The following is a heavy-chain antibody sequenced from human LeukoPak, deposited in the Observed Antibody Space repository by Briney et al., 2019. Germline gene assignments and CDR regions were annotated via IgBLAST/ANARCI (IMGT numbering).Heavy chain of an antibody. J-gene: IGHJ3*02. D-gene: IGHD4-17*01. CDR3: VLYGDYESPDGFDI. CDR2: ISGSGGST. Sequence: GGSLRLSCVVSGFTVSTNYMSWVRQAPGKGLEWVSAISGSGGSTYYADSVKGRFTISRDNSKNTLYLQMNSLRAEDTAVYYCVLYGDYESPDGFDIWGQGTMVTVSS. CDR1: GFTVSTNY. V-gene: IGHV3-23*01.